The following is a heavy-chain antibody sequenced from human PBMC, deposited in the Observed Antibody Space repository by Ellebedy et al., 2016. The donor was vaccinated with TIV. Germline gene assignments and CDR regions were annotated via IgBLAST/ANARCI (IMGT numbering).Heavy chain of an antibody. J-gene: IGHJ4*02. D-gene: IGHD1-26*01. V-gene: IGHV3-30*18. CDR3: AKAKGYSGSYPHDL. Sequence: PGGSLRLSCAASGFTFISYGMHRVRQAPGKGPELVAVISFDGSTPYYADFVQGRFNISRDNPKSTLYLEMNNLRIEDTAMYYCAKAKGYSGSYPHDLWGRGTLVTVSS. CDR1: GFTFISYG. CDR2: ISFDGSTP.